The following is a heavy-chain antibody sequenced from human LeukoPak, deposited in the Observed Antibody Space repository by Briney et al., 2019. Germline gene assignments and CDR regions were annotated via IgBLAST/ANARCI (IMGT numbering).Heavy chain of an antibody. J-gene: IGHJ4*02. CDR2: ISWNSGSI. Sequence: PGGSLRLSCAASGFTFDDYAMHWVRQAPGKGLEWVSGISWNSGSIGYADSVKGRFTISRDNAKNSLYLQMNSLRAEDTALYYCAKGESYDSSGYYYLPYYFDYWGQGTLVTVSS. D-gene: IGHD3-22*01. V-gene: IGHV3-9*01. CDR1: GFTFDDYA. CDR3: AKGESYDSSGYYYLPYYFDY.